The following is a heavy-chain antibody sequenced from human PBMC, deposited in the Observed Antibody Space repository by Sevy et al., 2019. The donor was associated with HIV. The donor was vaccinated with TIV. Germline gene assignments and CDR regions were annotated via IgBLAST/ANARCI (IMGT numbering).Heavy chain of an antibody. Sequence: GGSLRLSCAASGFTFSKYSMSWVRQPPGKGLEWVSTLSFGCGEIYYADSVKGRYTISRNNSQSSVYLKMNNLGPDDTAVYYCARAECTKPHDYWGQGTLVTVSS. CDR2: LSFGCGEI. D-gene: IGHD2-8*01. V-gene: IGHV3-23*01. J-gene: IGHJ4*02. CDR1: GFTFSKYS. CDR3: ARAECTKPHDY.